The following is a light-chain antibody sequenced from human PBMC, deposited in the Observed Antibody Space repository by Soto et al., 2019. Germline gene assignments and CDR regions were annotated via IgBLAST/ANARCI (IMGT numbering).Light chain of an antibody. V-gene: IGKV3-15*01. Sequence: EIVVTQSPATLSASPGERVTFSCRASQFVSRRLAWYQQRLGQVPRLLIYDTSTRAPGISARFSGSGSGTEFTLTISSLQSEDFAVYYCQEYIHWPPGMFGPGTTVDIK. CDR1: QFVSRR. CDR3: QEYIHWPPGM. J-gene: IGKJ1*01. CDR2: DTS.